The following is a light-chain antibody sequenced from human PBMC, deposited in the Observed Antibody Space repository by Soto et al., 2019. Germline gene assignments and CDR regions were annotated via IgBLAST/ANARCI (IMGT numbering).Light chain of an antibody. Sequence: EIVLTQSPGTLSLSPGERATLSCRASQSVSNNYLAWCQQKPGQAPRLLIYGASRRATGIPDRFSGSGSGTDFTLTISRLEPEDFAVYYCQQYGSSPQTFGQGTKV. J-gene: IGKJ1*01. CDR2: GAS. V-gene: IGKV3-20*01. CDR3: QQYGSSPQT. CDR1: QSVSNNY.